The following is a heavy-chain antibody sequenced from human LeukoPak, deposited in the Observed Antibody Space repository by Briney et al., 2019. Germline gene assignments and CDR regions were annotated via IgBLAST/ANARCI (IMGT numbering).Heavy chain of an antibody. Sequence: ASVKVSCKASGGTFSSYAISRVRQAPGQGLEWMGGIIPIFGTANYAQKFQGRVTITTDESTSTAYMELSSLRSEDTAVYYCASRRELHHPFDYWGQGTLVTVSS. CDR3: ASRRELHHPFDY. D-gene: IGHD1-26*01. CDR1: GGTFSSYA. V-gene: IGHV1-69*05. CDR2: IIPIFGTA. J-gene: IGHJ4*02.